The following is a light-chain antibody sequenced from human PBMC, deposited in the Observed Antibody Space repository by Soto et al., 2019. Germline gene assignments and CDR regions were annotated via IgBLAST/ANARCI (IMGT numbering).Light chain of an antibody. CDR1: QRVSSNY. CDR2: GAS. V-gene: IGKV3-20*01. CDR3: QQYGSSPT. Sequence: EIVLTQAPGTLSLSPGERATLSCRASQRVSSNYLAWYQQKPGQAPRLLIYGASSRATGIRDRFSGSGSGTDFTLTISRLEPEDVAVYYCQQYGSSPTFGQGTRLEIK. J-gene: IGKJ5*01.